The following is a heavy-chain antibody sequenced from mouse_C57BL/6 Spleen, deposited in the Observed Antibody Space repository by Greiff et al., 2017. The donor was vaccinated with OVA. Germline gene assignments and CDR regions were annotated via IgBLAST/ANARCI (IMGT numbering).Heavy chain of an antibody. V-gene: IGHV5-6*01. CDR3: ARHRDSSGYDWFAY. CDR1: GFTFSSYG. D-gene: IGHD3-2*02. J-gene: IGHJ3*01. CDR2: ISSGGSYT. Sequence: EVKVVESGGDLVKPGGSLKLSCAASGFTFSSYGMSWVRQTPDKRLEWVATISSGGSYTYYPDSVKGRFTISRDNAKNTLYLQMSSLKSEDTAMYYCARHRDSSGYDWFAYWGQGTLVTVSA.